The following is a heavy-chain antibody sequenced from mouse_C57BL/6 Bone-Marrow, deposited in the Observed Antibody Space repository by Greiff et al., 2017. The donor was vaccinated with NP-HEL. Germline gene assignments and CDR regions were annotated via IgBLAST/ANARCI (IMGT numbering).Heavy chain of an antibody. CDR2: IDPSDSYT. V-gene: IGHV1-69*01. CDR1: GYTFTSYW. CDR3: ALIYYGYDGGFGYAMDY. D-gene: IGHD2-2*01. J-gene: IGHJ4*01. Sequence: QVQLPGAELVMPGASVKLSCKASGYTFTSYWMHWVKQRPGQGLEWIGEIDPSDSYTNYNQKFKGKSTLTVDKSSSTAYMQLSSLTSEDSAVYYCALIYYGYDGGFGYAMDYWGQGTSVTVSS.